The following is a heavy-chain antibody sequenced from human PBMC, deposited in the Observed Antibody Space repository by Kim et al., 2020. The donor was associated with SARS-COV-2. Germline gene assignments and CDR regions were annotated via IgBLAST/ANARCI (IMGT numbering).Heavy chain of an antibody. D-gene: IGHD3-9*01. CDR2: IYYSGST. Sequence: SETLSLTCTVSGGSISSYYWSWIRQPPGKGLEWIGYIYYSGSTNYNPSLKSRVTISVDTSKNQFSLKLSSVTAADTAVYYCARGSLRDFDRIDAFDIWGQGTMVTVSS. J-gene: IGHJ3*02. CDR1: GGSISSYY. V-gene: IGHV4-59*13. CDR3: ARGSLRDFDRIDAFDI.